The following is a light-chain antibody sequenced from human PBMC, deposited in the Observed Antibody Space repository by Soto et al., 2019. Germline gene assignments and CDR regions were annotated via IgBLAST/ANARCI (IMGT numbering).Light chain of an antibody. V-gene: IGKV1-12*01. J-gene: IGKJ4*01. CDR2: AAS. Sequence: IQITHSPFSGPASVGERFTITCRPSQGISSWLAWYQQKPGKAPRLLIYAASSLQSGVPSRFSGSGSGTDFTLTISSLQPEDFATYYCQPANSFPLTFGEGTKVEIK. CDR1: QGISSW. CDR3: QPANSFPLT.